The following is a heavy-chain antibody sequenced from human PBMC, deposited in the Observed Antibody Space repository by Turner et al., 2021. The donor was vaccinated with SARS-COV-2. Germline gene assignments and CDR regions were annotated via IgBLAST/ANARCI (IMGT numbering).Heavy chain of an antibody. Sequence: QVQLVQSGAEVHKPGASVKVSCKISGYTLTELSMDWVRQAPGKGLEWMGGVDPEDGETIDAKNFQGRVTMTEDTSTDTAYMELSSLRSEDTAVYFCATGYQMRVNWFDPWGQGTLVTVSS. J-gene: IGHJ5*02. D-gene: IGHD2-2*01. V-gene: IGHV1-24*01. CDR2: VDPEDGET. CDR3: ATGYQMRVNWFDP. CDR1: GYTLTELS.